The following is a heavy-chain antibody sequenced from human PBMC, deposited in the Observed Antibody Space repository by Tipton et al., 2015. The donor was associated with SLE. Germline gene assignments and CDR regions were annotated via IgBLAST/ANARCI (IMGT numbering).Heavy chain of an antibody. CDR2: IRYDGSNK. D-gene: IGHD6-13*01. Sequence: SGFTFSSYGMHWVRQAPGKGLEWVAFIRYDGSNKYYADSVKGRFTISRDNSKNTLYLQMNSLRAEDTAVYYCAKDRSGYSSSSDYWGQGTLVTVSS. J-gene: IGHJ4*02. CDR3: AKDRSGYSSSSDY. CDR1: GFTFSSYG. V-gene: IGHV3-30*02.